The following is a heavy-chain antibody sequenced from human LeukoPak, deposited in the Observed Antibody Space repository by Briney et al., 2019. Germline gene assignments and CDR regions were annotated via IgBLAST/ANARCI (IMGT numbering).Heavy chain of an antibody. D-gene: IGHD1-20*01. V-gene: IGHV4-61*02. CDR1: GGSISSGSYY. Sequence: SETLSLTCTVSGGSISSGSYYWSWIRQPAGKGLEWIGRIYTSGSTNYNPSLKSRVTISVDTSKNQFSLKLSSVTAADTAVYYCARAPPYNWNDVDAFDIWGQGTMVTVSS. CDR2: IYTSGST. CDR3: ARAPPYNWNDVDAFDI. J-gene: IGHJ3*02.